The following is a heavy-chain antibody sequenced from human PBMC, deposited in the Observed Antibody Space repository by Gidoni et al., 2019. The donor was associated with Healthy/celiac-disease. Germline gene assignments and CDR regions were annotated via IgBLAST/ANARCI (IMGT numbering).Heavy chain of an antibody. Sequence: QVQLQESGPGLVKPSQTLSLTCTVSGCSISSGSYYWSWIRQPAGKGLEWIGRIYTSGSTNYNPSLKSRVTISVDTSKNQFSLKLSSVTAADTAVYYCARDGGWYSPDYFDYWGQGTLVTVSS. CDR3: ARDGGWYSPDYFDY. J-gene: IGHJ4*02. CDR2: IYTSGST. D-gene: IGHD6-19*01. V-gene: IGHV4-61*02. CDR1: GCSISSGSYY.